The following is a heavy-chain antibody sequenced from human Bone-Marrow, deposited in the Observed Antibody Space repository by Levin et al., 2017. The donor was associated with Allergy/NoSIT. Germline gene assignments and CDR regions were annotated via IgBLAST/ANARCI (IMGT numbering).Heavy chain of an antibody. CDR3: ARVVATPGGWFDP. D-gene: IGHD5-12*01. V-gene: IGHV4-61*01. J-gene: IGHJ5*02. Sequence: SQTLSLTCTVSGGSVSSGSYYWSWIRQPPGKGLEWIGYIYYSGSTNYNPSLKSRVTISVDTSKNQFSLKLSSVTAADTAVYYCARVVATPGGWFDPWGQGTLVTVSS. CDR1: GGSVSSGSYY. CDR2: IYYSGST.